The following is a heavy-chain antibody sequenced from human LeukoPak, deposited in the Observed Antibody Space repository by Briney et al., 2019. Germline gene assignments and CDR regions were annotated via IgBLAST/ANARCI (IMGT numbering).Heavy chain of an antibody. V-gene: IGHV3-23*01. CDR1: GVIISSYA. Sequence: LPGGSLRLSCAASGVIISSYAMSWVRQAPGKGLEWVSAINGRGDNTYYADFVKGRFTISRDNSKSTVYLQMNSLRTEDTAGYYCAKDRVSPGFNWFDPWGQGTLVTVSS. CDR2: INGRGDNT. CDR3: AKDRVSPGFNWFDP. D-gene: IGHD2/OR15-2a*01. J-gene: IGHJ5*02.